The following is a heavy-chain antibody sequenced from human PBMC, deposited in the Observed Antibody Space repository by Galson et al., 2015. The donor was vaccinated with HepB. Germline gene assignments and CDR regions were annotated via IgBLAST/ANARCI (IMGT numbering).Heavy chain of an antibody. CDR1: GFTFSSYW. J-gene: IGHJ5*02. V-gene: IGHV3-74*01. CDR2: INSDGSST. Sequence: SLRLSCAASGFTFSSYWMHWVRQAPGKGLVWVSRINSDGSSTSYADSVKGRFTISRDNAKNTLYLQMNSLRAEDTAVYYCARDLGYSYGHNWFDPWGQGTLVTVSS. CDR3: ARDLGYSYGHNWFDP. D-gene: IGHD5-18*01.